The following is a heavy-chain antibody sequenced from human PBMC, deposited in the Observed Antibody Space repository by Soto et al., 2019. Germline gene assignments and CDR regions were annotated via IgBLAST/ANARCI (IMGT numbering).Heavy chain of an antibody. CDR2: INAGNGNT. V-gene: IGHV1-3*01. Sequence: ASVKVSCKASGYTFTSYAMHWVRQAKGQRLEWMGWINAGNGNTKYSQKFQGRVTITRDTSASTAYMELSSLRSEDTAVYYCASPPPQEPSQIGFHYYGMDLWGQGTTVTV. J-gene: IGHJ6*02. CDR1: GYTFTSYA. D-gene: IGHD3-10*01. CDR3: ASPPPQEPSQIGFHYYGMDL.